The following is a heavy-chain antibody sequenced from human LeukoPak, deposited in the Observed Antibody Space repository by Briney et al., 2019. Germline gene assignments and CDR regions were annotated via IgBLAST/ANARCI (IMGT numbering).Heavy chain of an antibody. D-gene: IGHD6-19*01. CDR1: GGSISSGGYS. CDR3: ARGQELIAVAGSFGFDY. CDR2: ISHSGST. V-gene: IGHV4-30-2*01. Sequence: PSQTLSLTCAVSGGSISSGGYSWSWIRQPPGKGLEWIGEISHSGSTNYNPSLKSRVTISVDTSKNQFSLKLSSVTAADTAVYYCARGQELIAVAGSFGFDYWGQGTLVTVSS. J-gene: IGHJ4*02.